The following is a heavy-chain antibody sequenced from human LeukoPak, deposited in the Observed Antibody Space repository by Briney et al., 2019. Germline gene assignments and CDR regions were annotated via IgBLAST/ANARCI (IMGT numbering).Heavy chain of an antibody. V-gene: IGHV3-23*01. CDR2: ISGSGGST. D-gene: IGHD3-9*01. CDR1: GFTFSSYG. J-gene: IGHJ4*02. Sequence: GGSLRLSCAASGFTFSSYGMSWVRKAPGRGLEWVSAISGSGGSTYYADSVKGRFTISRDNSKNTLYLQMNSLRAEDTAVYYCARGVPDYDILTVLDYWGQGTLVTVSS. CDR3: ARGVPDYDILTVLDY.